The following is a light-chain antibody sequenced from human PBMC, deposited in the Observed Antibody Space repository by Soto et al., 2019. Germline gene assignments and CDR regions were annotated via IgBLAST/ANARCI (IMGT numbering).Light chain of an antibody. CDR2: GAS. V-gene: IGKV3-20*01. CDR3: QQYGSSPWT. Sequence: EIVMTQSPATLSVSPGEKATLSGRASQSVGSNVAWYQQQPGQAHRLLVYGASSRATGIPERFSGSGSGTDFTLTISRLEPEDFAVYYCQQYGSSPWTLGQGTKVDIK. CDR1: QSVGSN. J-gene: IGKJ1*01.